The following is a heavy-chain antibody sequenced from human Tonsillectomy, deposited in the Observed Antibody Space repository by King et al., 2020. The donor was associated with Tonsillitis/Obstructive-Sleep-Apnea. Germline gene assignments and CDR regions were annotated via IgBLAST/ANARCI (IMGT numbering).Heavy chain of an antibody. V-gene: IGHV7-4-1*02. CDR1: GYTFTQFG. CDR2: INTNTGNP. D-gene: IGHD2-2*01. CDR3: AREGAPNVAVPIALGWFAP. Sequence: HEQLVQSGSELKRPGASVKVSCKASGYTFTQFGIYWVRQAPGQGLELMGWINTNTGNPTYVQGFTGRFVFSLDTSVNTAYLQISDLKAEDTAVYYCAREGAPNVAVPIALGWFAPWGQGTLVTVSS. J-gene: IGHJ5*02.